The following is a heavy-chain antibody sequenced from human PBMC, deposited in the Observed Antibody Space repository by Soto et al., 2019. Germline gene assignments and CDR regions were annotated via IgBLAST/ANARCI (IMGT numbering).Heavy chain of an antibody. CDR3: ARHPPSRFEPRRGYYGMDI. Sequence: QLQLQESGPGLVKPSETLSLICTVSGGSISGSSHFWGWIRQPPGKGLEWIGSIHYSGTTYYNPSLKSRVTISVDTCKNQFARRLNSVTAADTSVYYCARHPPSRFEPRRGYYGMDIWGQGTTVTVSS. J-gene: IGHJ6*02. CDR2: IHYSGTT. CDR1: GGSISGSSHF. D-gene: IGHD2-2*01. V-gene: IGHV4-39*01.